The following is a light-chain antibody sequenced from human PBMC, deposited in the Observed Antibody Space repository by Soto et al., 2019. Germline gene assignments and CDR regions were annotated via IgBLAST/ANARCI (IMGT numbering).Light chain of an antibody. V-gene: IGKV3-20*01. J-gene: IGKJ5*01. Sequence: EIVLTQSPGTLSLSPGERATLSCRASRSVTSSYLAWYQQKPGQAPRLLVYGASSRATGIPDRFSGSGSGTDFTLTISRLEPEDFAVYYCQHYGSSPPITFGQGTRLEIK. CDR3: QHYGSSPPIT. CDR2: GAS. CDR1: RSVTSSY.